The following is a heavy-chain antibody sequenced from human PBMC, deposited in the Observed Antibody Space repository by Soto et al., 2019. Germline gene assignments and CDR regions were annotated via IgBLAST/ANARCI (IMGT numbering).Heavy chain of an antibody. CDR2: IYYSGET. D-gene: IGHD3-10*01. V-gene: IGHV4-59*01. J-gene: IGHJ6*02. Sequence: QVQLQESGPGLVKPSETLSLTCTVSGDSISRYYWSWIRLSPGKGLEWIGYIYYSGETNYNPSVKSRDTITVDRTKNQFSLKLSSVTAADTAVYYSARDQGGEFLKGSGMDVWGQGNTVTVSS. CDR1: GDSISRYY. CDR3: ARDQGGEFLKGSGMDV.